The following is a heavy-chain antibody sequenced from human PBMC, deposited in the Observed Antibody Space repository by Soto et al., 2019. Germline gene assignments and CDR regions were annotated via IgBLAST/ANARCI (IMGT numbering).Heavy chain of an antibody. CDR3: ARGRYGDS. CDR1: GYDFTTYG. D-gene: IGHD1-1*01. Sequence: QVHLVQSGAEVKKPGASVKVSCKGSGYDFTTYGITWVRQAPGQGLEWMAWISAHNGNTAYAQKLQGRVTVTRDTSTSTAYMELRSLRSDDTAVYYCARGRYGDSWGQGALVT. J-gene: IGHJ4*02. CDR2: ISAHNGNT. V-gene: IGHV1-18*01.